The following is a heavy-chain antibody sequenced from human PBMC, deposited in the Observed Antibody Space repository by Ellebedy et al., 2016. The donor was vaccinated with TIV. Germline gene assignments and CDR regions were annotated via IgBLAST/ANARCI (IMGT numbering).Heavy chain of an antibody. V-gene: IGHV3-53*01. CDR1: GFTFTRYA. Sequence: GESLKISCSASGFTFTRYAISWVRQAPGKGLEWVSVIYAGGSTYYGDSVKGRFTISRDNSKNTLYLEMSSLRVEDTAMYYCARDRITGPGMWYLDLWGRGTLVTVSS. CDR2: IYAGGST. D-gene: IGHD1-14*01. CDR3: ARDRITGPGMWYLDL. J-gene: IGHJ2*01.